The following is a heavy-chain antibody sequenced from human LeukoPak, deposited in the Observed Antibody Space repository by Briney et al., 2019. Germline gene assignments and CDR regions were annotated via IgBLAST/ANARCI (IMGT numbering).Heavy chain of an antibody. D-gene: IGHD6-6*01. V-gene: IGHV1-2*06. CDR3: ARDQTRIAARPEFDY. CDR2: INPNSGGT. Sequence: ASVKVSCKASGYTLTGYYMHWVRQAPGQGLEWMGRINPNSGGTNYAQKFQGRVTMTRDTSISTAYMELSRLRSDDTAVYYCARDQTRIAARPEFDYWGQGTLVTVSS. CDR1: GYTLTGYY. J-gene: IGHJ4*02.